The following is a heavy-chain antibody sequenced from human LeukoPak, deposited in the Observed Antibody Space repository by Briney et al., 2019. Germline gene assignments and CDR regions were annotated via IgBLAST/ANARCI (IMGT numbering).Heavy chain of an antibody. CDR3: AKKEAMIRGVPYYYDF. Sequence: GGSLRLSCSASGFTFSSYVTTWVRQAPGQGLGWVSAIGGSGDDTYYADSVKGRFTISRDNSKNALYLQMNSLRAEDTAVYYCAKKEAMIRGVPYYYDFWGQGTLVTVSS. CDR2: IGGSGDDT. D-gene: IGHD3-10*01. J-gene: IGHJ4*02. V-gene: IGHV3-23*01. CDR1: GFTFSSYV.